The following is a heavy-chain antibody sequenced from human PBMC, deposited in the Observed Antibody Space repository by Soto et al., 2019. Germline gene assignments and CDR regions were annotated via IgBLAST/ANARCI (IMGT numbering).Heavy chain of an antibody. V-gene: IGHV1-8*01. CDR2: MNPNSGNT. J-gene: IGHJ4*02. CDR3: ARGIGYDFWSYPDY. D-gene: IGHD3-3*01. Sequence: ASVKVSCKASGYTFTSYDINWVRQATGQGLEWMGWMNPNSGNTGYAQKFQGRVTMTRNTSISTAYMELSSLRSEDTAVYYCARGIGYDFWSYPDYWGQGTLVTVSS. CDR1: GYTFTSYD.